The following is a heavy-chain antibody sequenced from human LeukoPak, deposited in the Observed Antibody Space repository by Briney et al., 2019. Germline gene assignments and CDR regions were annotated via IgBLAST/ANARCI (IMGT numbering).Heavy chain of an antibody. CDR2: MNPDSGGT. V-gene: IGHV1-8*03. CDR1: GYTFTKYD. CDR3: ARVSDPQSSAQGADAFDI. D-gene: IGHD3-22*01. J-gene: IGHJ3*02. Sequence: ASVKVSCKASGYTFTKYDINWVRQATGRGLEWMGWMNPDSGGTEYAQNFQGRVTITRNTSINTAFMELSSLRSEDTAVYYCARVSDPQSSAQGADAFDIWGQGTMVTVSS.